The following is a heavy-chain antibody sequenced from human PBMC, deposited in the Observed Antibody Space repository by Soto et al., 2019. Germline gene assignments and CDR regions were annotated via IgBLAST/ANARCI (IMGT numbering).Heavy chain of an antibody. D-gene: IGHD3-3*01. V-gene: IGHV4-59*01. CDR2: IYYSGST. CDR1: GGSISSYY. J-gene: IGHJ6*02. CDR3: ARRLTYYDFWSGYYDYYYYGMDV. Sequence: PSETLSLTCTVSGGSISSYYWSWIRQPPGKGLEWIGYIYYSGSTNYNPSLKSRVTISVDTSKNQFSLKLSSVTAADTAVYYCARRLTYYDFWSGYYDYYYYGMDVRGQGTTVTVSS.